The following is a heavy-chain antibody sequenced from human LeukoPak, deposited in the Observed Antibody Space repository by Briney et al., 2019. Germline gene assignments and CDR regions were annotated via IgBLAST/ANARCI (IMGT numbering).Heavy chain of an antibody. V-gene: IGHV3-23*01. J-gene: IGHJ4*02. CDR2: ISGSGGST. CDR1: GFTFSSYG. Sequence: GGTLRLSCAASGFTFSSYGMSWVRQAPGKGLEWVSAISGSGGSTYYADSVKGRFTISRDNSKNTLYLQMNSLRAEDTAVYYCARTPAPGLRYLDWLSETPNFDYWGQGTLVTVSS. D-gene: IGHD3-9*01. CDR3: ARTPAPGLRYLDWLSETPNFDY.